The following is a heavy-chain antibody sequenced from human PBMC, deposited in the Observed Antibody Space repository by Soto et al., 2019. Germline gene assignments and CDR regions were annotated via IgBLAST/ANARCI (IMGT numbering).Heavy chain of an antibody. V-gene: IGHV1-69*01. CDR2: IIPIFGTA. CDR1: GGTFSSYA. Sequence: QVQLVQSGAEVKKPGSSVTVSCKASGGTFSSYAISWVRQAPGQGLEWMGGIIPIFGTANYAQKFQGRVTITADESTSTAYMELSSLRSEDTAVYYCARRTKGYSSSWLDYWGQGTLVTVSS. D-gene: IGHD6-13*01. J-gene: IGHJ4*02. CDR3: ARRTKGYSSSWLDY.